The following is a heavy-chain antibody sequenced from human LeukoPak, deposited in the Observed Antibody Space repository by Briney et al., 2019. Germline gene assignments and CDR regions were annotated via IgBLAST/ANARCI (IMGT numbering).Heavy chain of an antibody. CDR2: INGNSHYT. Sequence: PAGSLRLSCAASGFTLSIFAMSWVRQAPGKGLEWVSAINGNSHYTYHADSVTGRFTISRDNSKNTLYLQMHSLRTEDTAVYYCAKQRATGAGTDTRYFDYWGQGSLVTVSS. CDR1: GFTLSIFA. V-gene: IGHV3-23*01. CDR3: AKQRATGAGTDTRYFDY. J-gene: IGHJ4*02. D-gene: IGHD1-1*01.